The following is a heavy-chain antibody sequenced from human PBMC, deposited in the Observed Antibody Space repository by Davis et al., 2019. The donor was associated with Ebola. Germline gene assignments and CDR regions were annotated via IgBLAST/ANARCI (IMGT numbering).Heavy chain of an antibody. CDR1: GFTFSNYW. Sequence: PGGSLRLSCATSGFTFSNYWMSWVRQAPGKGLEWVANIKEDGSDIYYVDSVKGRFTISRDNAKNSLYLQMNSLKVEDTAVYYCVRRAQWLWFDSWGQGTLVTVSS. D-gene: IGHD6-19*01. CDR2: IKEDGSDI. CDR3: VRRAQWLWFDS. V-gene: IGHV3-7*01. J-gene: IGHJ5*01.